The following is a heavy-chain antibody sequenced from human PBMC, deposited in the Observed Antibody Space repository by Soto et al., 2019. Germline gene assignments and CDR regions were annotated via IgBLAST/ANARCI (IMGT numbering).Heavy chain of an antibody. CDR1: GFTFSSYD. Sequence: GGSLRLSCAASGFTFSSYDMHWVRQATGEGLEWVSAIGTAGDTYYPGSVKGRFTISRENAKNSLYLQMNSLRAGDTAVYYCARVKGCTNGVCYSPGYYYMDVWGKGTTVTVSS. CDR3: ARVKGCTNGVCYSPGYYYMDV. CDR2: IGTAGDT. J-gene: IGHJ6*03. V-gene: IGHV3-13*01. D-gene: IGHD2-8*01.